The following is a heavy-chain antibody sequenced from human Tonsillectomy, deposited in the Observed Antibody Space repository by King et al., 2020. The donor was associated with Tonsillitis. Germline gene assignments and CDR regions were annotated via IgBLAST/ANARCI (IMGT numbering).Heavy chain of an antibody. CDR3: ARDRAITEYYYYGMDV. V-gene: IGHV3-7*01. J-gene: IGHJ6*02. D-gene: IGHD1-26*01. Sequence: VQLVESGGGLVQPGGSLRLSCAASGFTFNSYWMNWVRQAPGKGLEWVANIKQDGSEKYYVDSVKGRFTISRDNAKNALYLQMNSLRAEDTAVYYCARDRAITEYYYYGMDVWGQGTTVTVSS. CDR1: GFTFNSYW. CDR2: IKQDGSEK.